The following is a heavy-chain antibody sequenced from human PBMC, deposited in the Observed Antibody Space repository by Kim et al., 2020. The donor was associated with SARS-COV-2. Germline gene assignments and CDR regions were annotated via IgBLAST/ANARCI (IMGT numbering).Heavy chain of an antibody. D-gene: IGHD4-17*01. V-gene: IGHV4-39*01. Sequence: YYNPSLQSRITISVDTSKNQFSLKLSSVTAADTAVYYCASDDYGDQRIFDYWGQGTLVTVSS. CDR3: ASDDYGDQRIFDY. J-gene: IGHJ4*02.